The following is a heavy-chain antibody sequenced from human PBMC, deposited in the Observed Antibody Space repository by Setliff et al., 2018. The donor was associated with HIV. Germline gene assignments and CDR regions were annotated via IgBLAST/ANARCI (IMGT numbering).Heavy chain of an antibody. CDR2: VHYTGRT. Sequence: KPSETLSLTCAVYGGSLSGYYWSWIRQSPEKGLEWIGEVHYTGRTSYDPPFKSRVIISVDMSKSQFSLSLISVTAADTAVYYCARHRAQRGSGTYYDDWFDPWGQGTLDTVSS. V-gene: IGHV4-34*01. J-gene: IGHJ5*02. CDR1: GGSLSGYY. CDR3: ARHRAQRGSGTYYDDWFDP. D-gene: IGHD3-10*01.